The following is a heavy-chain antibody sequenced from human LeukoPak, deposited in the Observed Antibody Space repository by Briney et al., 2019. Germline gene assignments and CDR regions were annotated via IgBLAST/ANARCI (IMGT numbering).Heavy chain of an antibody. CDR1: GFTFSSYG. D-gene: IGHD3-3*01. J-gene: IGHJ5*01. CDR3: ARGFKERSGWFDY. Sequence: GGSLRLSCAASGFTFSSYGMHWVRQAPGKGLEWVAVIWYDGSNKYYADSVKGRFTISRDNSKNTLYLQMNSLRAEDTAVYYCARGFKERSGWFDYWGQGTLVTVSS. CDR2: IWYDGSNK. V-gene: IGHV3-33*01.